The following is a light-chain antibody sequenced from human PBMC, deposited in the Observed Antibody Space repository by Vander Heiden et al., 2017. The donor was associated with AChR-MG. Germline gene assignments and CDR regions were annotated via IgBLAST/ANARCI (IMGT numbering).Light chain of an antibody. Sequence: IVMALSPATLSLSPGGSATLSCKASPSISRYLAWYQQKLGQPPRLLIYSASTRATGIPARFSGTGSGTDFTLTISSLQAEDVVVYYCQQYKDSPYTFGQGTKLEIK. CDR1: PSISRY. V-gene: IGKV3-15*01. CDR3: QQYKDSPYT. CDR2: SAS. J-gene: IGKJ2*01.